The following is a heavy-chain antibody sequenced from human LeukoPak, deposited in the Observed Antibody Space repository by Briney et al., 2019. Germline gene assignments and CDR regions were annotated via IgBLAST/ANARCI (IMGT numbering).Heavy chain of an antibody. D-gene: IGHD1-7*01. CDR2: IYYSGST. CDR1: GGSISSYY. J-gene: IGHJ6*02. Sequence: SETLSLTCTVSGGSISSYYWSWIRQPPGKGLEWIGYIYYSGSTNYNPSLKSRVTISVDTSKNQFSLKLSSVTAADTAVYYCARDNWNYGSSMDVWGQGTTVTASS. V-gene: IGHV4-59*01. CDR3: ARDNWNYGSSMDV.